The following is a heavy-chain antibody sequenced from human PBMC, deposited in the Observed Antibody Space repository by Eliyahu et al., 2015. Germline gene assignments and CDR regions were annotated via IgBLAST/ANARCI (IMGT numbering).Heavy chain of an antibody. CDR3: ARDDFSGSFSHLALDL. V-gene: IGHV3-48*03. J-gene: IGHJ5*02. Sequence: VQLVESGGGLVQPGGSLRLSCEASGFIMRTYKMNWVRQAPGKGLEWVSYISPSDTTINYADSLKGRFTMSRDDAKNSIFLQMDDLRAEDTAVYYCARDDFSGSFSHLALDLWGQGILVTVSS. D-gene: IGHD3-10*01. CDR1: GFIMRTYK. CDR2: ISPSDTTI.